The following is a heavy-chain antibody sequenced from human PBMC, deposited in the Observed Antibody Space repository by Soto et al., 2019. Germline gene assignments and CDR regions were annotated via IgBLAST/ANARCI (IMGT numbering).Heavy chain of an antibody. V-gene: IGHV4-59*01. CDR2: IYYSGST. J-gene: IGHJ6*02. D-gene: IGHD3-16*01. Sequence: QVQLQESGPGLVKPSETLSLTCTVSGGSISSYYWSWIRQPPGKGLEWIGYIYYSGSTNYNPSLKSRVTISVDTSKNQFSLKLSSVTAADTAVYYCARSGGTPGGLDPYYYGMDVWGQGTTVTVSS. CDR3: ARSGGTPGGLDPYYYGMDV. CDR1: GGSISSYY.